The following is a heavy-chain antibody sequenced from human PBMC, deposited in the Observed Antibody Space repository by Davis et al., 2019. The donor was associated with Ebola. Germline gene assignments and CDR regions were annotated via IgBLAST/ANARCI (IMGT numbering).Heavy chain of an antibody. CDR3: AKDRGSGSYYYFDY. CDR2: ISSSSSYI. D-gene: IGHD3-10*01. Sequence: GESLKISCAASGFTFSSYSMNWVRQAPGKGLEWVSSISSSSSYIYYADSVKGRFTISRDNAKNSLYLQMNSLRAEDTAVYYCAKDRGSGSYYYFDYWGQGTLVTVSS. V-gene: IGHV3-21*01. J-gene: IGHJ4*02. CDR1: GFTFSSYS.